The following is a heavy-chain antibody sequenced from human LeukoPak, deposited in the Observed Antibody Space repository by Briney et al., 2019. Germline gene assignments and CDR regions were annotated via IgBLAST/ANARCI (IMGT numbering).Heavy chain of an antibody. CDR1: GGTFSSYA. D-gene: IGHD6-13*01. J-gene: IGHJ5*02. Sequence: SVKVSCKASGGTFSSYAISWVRQAPGQGLEWMGGIIPIFGTANYAQKFQGRVTITADESTSTAYMELSSLRSADTAVYYCARAPQQLVLGAWFDPWGQGTLVTVSS. V-gene: IGHV1-69*13. CDR3: ARAPQQLVLGAWFDP. CDR2: IIPIFGTA.